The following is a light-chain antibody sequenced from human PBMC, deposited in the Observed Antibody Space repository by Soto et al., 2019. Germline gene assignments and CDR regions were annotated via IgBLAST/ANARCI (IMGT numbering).Light chain of an antibody. V-gene: IGKV3-15*01. CDR2: DAS. J-gene: IGKJ4*01. CDR3: QQYNNWPLT. CDR1: QSVSSD. Sequence: EIVLTQSPATLSVSPGDRATLSCRASQSVSSDLAWFQQKPGQAPRFLIYDASTRATGIPARFSGSGSETHFTLTISSLQAEDFAIYYCQQYNNWPLTFGGGTKVEIK.